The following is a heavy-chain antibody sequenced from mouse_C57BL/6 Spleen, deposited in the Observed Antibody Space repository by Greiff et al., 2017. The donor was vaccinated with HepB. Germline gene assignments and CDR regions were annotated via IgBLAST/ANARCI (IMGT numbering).Heavy chain of an antibody. CDR3: AREGQLTYYFDY. CDR1: GYTFTSYW. D-gene: IGHD3-2*02. CDR2: IYPSDSET. J-gene: IGHJ2*01. Sequence: QVQLQQPGAELVRPGSSVKLSCKASGYTFTSYWMDWVKRRPGQGLEWIGNIYPSDSETHYNQKFKDKATLTVDKSSSTAYMQLSSLTSEDSAVYYCAREGQLTYYFDYWGQGTTLTVSS. V-gene: IGHV1-61*01.